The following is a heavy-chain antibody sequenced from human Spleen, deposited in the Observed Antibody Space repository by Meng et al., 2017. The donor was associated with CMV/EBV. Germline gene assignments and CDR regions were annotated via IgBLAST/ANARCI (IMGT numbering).Heavy chain of an antibody. CDR1: GFTFGDYA. CDR2: IRTQIHGGTT. Sequence: GESLKISCKGSGFTFGDYAVSWVRQAPGKGLEWISYIRTQIHGGTTEYAASVKGRFTISRDDSKSIAYLQMNSLKTEDTAVYYCTRAAYGMDVWGQGTTVTVSS. J-gene: IGHJ6*02. CDR3: TRAAYGMDV. V-gene: IGHV3-49*04. D-gene: IGHD6-25*01.